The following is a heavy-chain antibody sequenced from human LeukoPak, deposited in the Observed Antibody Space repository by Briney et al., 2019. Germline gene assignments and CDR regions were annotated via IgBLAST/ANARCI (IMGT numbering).Heavy chain of an antibody. CDR1: GGSISSYY. CDR3: ARGKSVVPAAHFDY. D-gene: IGHD2-2*01. J-gene: IGHJ4*02. CDR2: IYYSGST. Sequence: SETLSLTCTVSGGSISSYYWSWIRQPPGKGLEWLGYIYYSGSTNYNPSLKSRVTISVDTSKNQFSLKVSSVTAEDTAVYYCARGKSVVPAAHFDYWGQGTLVTVSS. V-gene: IGHV4-59*01.